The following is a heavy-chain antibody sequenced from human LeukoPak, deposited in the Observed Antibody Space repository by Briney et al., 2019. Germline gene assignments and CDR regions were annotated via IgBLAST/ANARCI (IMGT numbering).Heavy chain of an antibody. V-gene: IGHV1-69*06. CDR1: GGTFSIYA. CDR3: ARDRGSAYYYDSSGYNHAFDI. D-gene: IGHD3-22*01. CDR2: IIPIFGTA. J-gene: IGHJ3*02. Sequence: SVTVSFKASGGTFSIYAISWVRQAPGQGLEWMGGIIPIFGTANYAQKFQGRVTITADKSTSTAYMELSSLRSEDTAVYYCARDRGSAYYYDSSGYNHAFDIWGQGTMVTVSS.